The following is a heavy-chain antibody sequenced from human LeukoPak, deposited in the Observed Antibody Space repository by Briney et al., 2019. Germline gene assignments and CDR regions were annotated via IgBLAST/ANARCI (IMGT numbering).Heavy chain of an antibody. J-gene: IGHJ4*02. CDR2: IRYDGSNK. CDR3: AKDYSVVPAAMDYYFDY. CDR1: GFTFSNYG. V-gene: IGHV3-30*02. Sequence: PGGSLRLSCAASGFTFSNYGMHWVRQAPGKGLDWVAFIRYDGSNKYYADSMKGRFTISRDNSKNTLYLQMNSLRPEDTAVYYCAKDYSVVPAAMDYYFDYWGQGTLVTVSS. D-gene: IGHD2-2*01.